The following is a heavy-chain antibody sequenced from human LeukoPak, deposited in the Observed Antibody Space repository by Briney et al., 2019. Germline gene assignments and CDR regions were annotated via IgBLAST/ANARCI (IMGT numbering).Heavy chain of an antibody. CDR3: ARHPSAMSRFDP. CDR2: IYYSGST. V-gene: IGHV4-59*08. J-gene: IGHJ5*02. D-gene: IGHD2-2*01. CDR1: GASISSYY. Sequence: PSETLSLTCTASGASISSYYWSWIRQPPGKGLEWMGYIYYSGSTNYNPSLKSRVTISVDTSKNQFSLKLSSVTAADTAVYFCARHPSAMSRFDPWGQGTLVTVSS.